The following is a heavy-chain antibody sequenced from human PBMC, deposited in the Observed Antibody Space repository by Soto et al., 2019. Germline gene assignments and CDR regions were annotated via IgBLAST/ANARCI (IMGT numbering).Heavy chain of an antibody. CDR1: GFTFTTYW. Sequence: EVQLVESGGGSVRPGGSLTLSCAASGFTFTTYWMHWVRQAPGQGLVWVSSVSPDGRQTYYADSVRGRFIISRDNVKNTLVLQMHGLGVEETALYYCVRDDPSMIHLDYWGQGTLVTVSS. CDR2: VSPDGRQT. CDR3: VRDDPSMIHLDY. D-gene: IGHD3-16*01. J-gene: IGHJ4*02. V-gene: IGHV3-74*01.